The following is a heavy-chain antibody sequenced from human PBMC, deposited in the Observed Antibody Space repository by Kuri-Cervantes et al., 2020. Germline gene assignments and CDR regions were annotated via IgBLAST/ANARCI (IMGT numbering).Heavy chain of an antibody. Sequence: GESLKISCAASGFTVSSNYMSWVRQAPGKGLEWVSVIYSGGSTYYADSVKGRFTISRDNSKNTLYLQMNSLRAEDTAVYYCARDSGRSDYDILTGYYRPYYYYGMDVWGQGTTVT. CDR1: GFTVSSNY. V-gene: IGHV3-66*01. J-gene: IGHJ6*01. CDR2: IYSGGST. D-gene: IGHD3-9*01. CDR3: ARDSGRSDYDILTGYYRPYYYYGMDV.